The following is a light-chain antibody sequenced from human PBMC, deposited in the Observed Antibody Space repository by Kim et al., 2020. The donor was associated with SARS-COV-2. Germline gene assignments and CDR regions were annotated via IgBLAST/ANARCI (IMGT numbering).Light chain of an antibody. J-gene: IGKJ2*01. V-gene: IGKV3-20*01. CDR2: GAS. CDR3: QHYGSSPYT. Sequence: EIVLTQSPGTLSSSPGDRATLSCRASQSITSNYLAWYQQKPGQAPRLLIYGASNRATGIPDRFSGSGSGTDFTLTISRLEPEDFAVFYCQHYGSSPYTFGQETKLEI. CDR1: QSITSNY.